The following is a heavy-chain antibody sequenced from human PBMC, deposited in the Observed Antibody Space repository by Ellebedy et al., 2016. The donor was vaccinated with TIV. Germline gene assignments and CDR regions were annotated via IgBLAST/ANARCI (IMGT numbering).Heavy chain of an antibody. J-gene: IGHJ3*02. CDR2: INPNSGGT. D-gene: IGHD3-10*01. CDR1: GYTFTGYY. CDR3: ARGYYASGSYPASDI. V-gene: IGHV1-2*04. Sequence: AASVKVSCKASGYTFTGYYMHWVRQAPGQGLEWMGWINPNSGGTNYAQKFQGLVTMTRDTSISTAYMELSRLRSDDTAVYYCARGYYASGSYPASDIWGQGTMVTVSS.